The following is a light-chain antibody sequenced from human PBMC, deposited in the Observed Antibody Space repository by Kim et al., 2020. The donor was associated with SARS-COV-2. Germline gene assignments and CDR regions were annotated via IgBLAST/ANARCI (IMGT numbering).Light chain of an antibody. Sequence: SGGPGDRATLVCRASQSVTTNVAWYQQKPGQAPRLLIFGASPRATGIPARFSGSGSGTDFTLTIGSLQSEDFAVYFCQQYNRWPYTFGQGTKLEI. CDR1: QSVTTN. CDR2: GAS. V-gene: IGKV3-15*01. CDR3: QQYNRWPYT. J-gene: IGKJ2*01.